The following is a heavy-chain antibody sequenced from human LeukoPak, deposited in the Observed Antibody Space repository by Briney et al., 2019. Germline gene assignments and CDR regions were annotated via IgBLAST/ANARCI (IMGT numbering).Heavy chain of an antibody. CDR1: GGSISSYY. CDR3: ARAPFDYYDSSGYYFDAFDI. D-gene: IGHD3-22*01. J-gene: IGHJ3*02. Sequence: PSETLSLTCTVSGGSISSYYWSWLRQPPGKGLEWIGYIYYSGSTNYNPSLKSRVTTSVDTSKNQFSLKLSSVTAADTAVYYCARAPFDYYDSSGYYFDAFDIWGQGTMVTVSS. CDR2: IYYSGST. V-gene: IGHV4-59*01.